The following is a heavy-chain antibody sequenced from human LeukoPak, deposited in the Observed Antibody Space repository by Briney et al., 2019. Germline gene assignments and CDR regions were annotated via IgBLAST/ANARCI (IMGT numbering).Heavy chain of an antibody. J-gene: IGHJ6*02. CDR3: ARDGGGCTNGVCYYYYYYGMDV. Sequence: ASVKVSCKASGYTFTSYGISWVRQAPGQGLEWMGWISAYNGNTSYAQKLQGRVTMTTDTSTSTAYMELRSLRSDDTAVYYCARDGGGCTNGVCYYYYYYGMDVWGQGTTVTVSS. V-gene: IGHV1-18*01. CDR1: GYTFTSYG. CDR2: ISAYNGNT. D-gene: IGHD2-8*01.